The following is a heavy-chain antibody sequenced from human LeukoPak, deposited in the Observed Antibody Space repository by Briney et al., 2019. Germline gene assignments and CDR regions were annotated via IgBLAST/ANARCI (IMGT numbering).Heavy chain of an antibody. D-gene: IGHD2-2*01. J-gene: IGHJ4*02. Sequence: GGSLRLSCAASGFTFSSYAMHWVRQAPGKGLEWVAVISYDGYNKYYPDSVKGRFTISRDNSKNTLYLQMNSLRTEDAAVYYCARASCDSTSCYVINFWGQGTLVTVSS. CDR2: ISYDGYNK. V-gene: IGHV3-30-3*01. CDR1: GFTFSSYA. CDR3: ARASCDSTSCYVINF.